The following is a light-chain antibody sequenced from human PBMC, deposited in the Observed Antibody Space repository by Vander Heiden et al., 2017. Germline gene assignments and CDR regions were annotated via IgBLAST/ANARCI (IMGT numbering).Light chain of an antibody. CDR1: QSLLYSSNNKNY. V-gene: IGKV4-1*01. Sequence: DIVMTQSPDSLAVSLGERATINCKSSQSLLYSSNNKNYLAWYQQKPGHPPKLLIYWASARESWVPDRFSGSGSGTDFTLTISSLQAEDVAVYYCQQYYTTPLTFGGGTKVEIK. CDR3: QQYYTTPLT. J-gene: IGKJ4*01. CDR2: WAS.